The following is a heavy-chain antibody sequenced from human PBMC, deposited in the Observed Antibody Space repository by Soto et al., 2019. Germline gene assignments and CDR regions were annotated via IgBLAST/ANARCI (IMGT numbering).Heavy chain of an antibody. J-gene: IGHJ5*02. V-gene: IGHV1-69*08. CDR2: IITSLDTA. CDR3: ARVDMTTVNCFDP. D-gene: IGHD4-17*01. Sequence: QVQLVQSGAAVRKPGSSVKVSCKASGDTFSSYCFSWVRQAPGQGLEWMGTIITSLDTAYSAQNFQGRVTITADKSTSTAYMELSSVRSEDTAVYYCARVDMTTVNCFDPWGQVTLVTV. CDR1: GDTFSSYC.